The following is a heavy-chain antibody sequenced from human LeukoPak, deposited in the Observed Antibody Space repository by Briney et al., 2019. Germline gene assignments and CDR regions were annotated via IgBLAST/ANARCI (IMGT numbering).Heavy chain of an antibody. D-gene: IGHD3-10*01. Sequence: VAVIWYDVSNKYYADSVKGRFTISRDNSKNTLYLQMNSLRAEDTAVYYCARDWDGSGSFDYWGQGTLVTVSS. CDR3: ARDWDGSGSFDY. J-gene: IGHJ4*02. V-gene: IGHV3-33*01. CDR2: IWYDVSNK.